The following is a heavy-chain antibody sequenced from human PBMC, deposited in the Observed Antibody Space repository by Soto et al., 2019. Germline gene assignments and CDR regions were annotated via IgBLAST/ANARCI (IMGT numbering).Heavy chain of an antibody. CDR2: IIPILGIA. CDR3: ARDLRRGAPNYYYMDV. Sequence: SVKVSCKASGGTFSSYTISWVRQAPGQGLEWMGRIIPILGIANYAQKFQGRVTITADKSTSTAYMELSSLRSEDTAVYYCARDLRRGAPNYYYMDVWGKGTTVTVSS. D-gene: IGHD1-26*01. V-gene: IGHV1-69*04. CDR1: GGTFSSYT. J-gene: IGHJ6*03.